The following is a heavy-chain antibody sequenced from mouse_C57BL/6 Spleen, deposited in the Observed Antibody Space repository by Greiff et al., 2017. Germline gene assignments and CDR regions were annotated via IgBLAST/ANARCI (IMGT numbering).Heavy chain of an antibody. D-gene: IGHD3-2*02. J-gene: IGHJ3*01. V-gene: IGHV1-82*01. CDR3: AAAQAPGFAY. Sequence: VQLQQSGPELVKPGASVKISCKASGYAFSSSWMNWVKQRPGQGLEWIGRIYPGDGDTNYNGKFKGKATLTADKSSSTAYLQLSSLTSEDSAVYFCAAAQAPGFAYWGQGTLVTVSA. CDR1: GYAFSSSW. CDR2: IYPGDGDT.